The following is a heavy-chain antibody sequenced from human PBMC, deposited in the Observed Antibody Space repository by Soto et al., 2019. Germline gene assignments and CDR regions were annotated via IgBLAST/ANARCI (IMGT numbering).Heavy chain of an antibody. D-gene: IGHD6-19*01. CDR3: AHRLRWLANFDY. CDR1: GFSLTTSGVG. CDR2: IYWNDEK. V-gene: IGHV2-5*01. Sequence: SGPTLVNPTQTPTLTCTFSGFSLTTSGVGVGWIRQPPGKALEWLALIYWNDEKRYSPSLKSRLTITKDTSRNRVVLTMTNMDPVGTATYYCAHRLRWLANFDYWGQGTLVTVSS. J-gene: IGHJ4*02.